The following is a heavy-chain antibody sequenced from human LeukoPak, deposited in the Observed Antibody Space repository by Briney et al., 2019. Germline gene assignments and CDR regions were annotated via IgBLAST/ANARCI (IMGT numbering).Heavy chain of an antibody. J-gene: IGHJ4*02. D-gene: IGHD3-22*01. CDR2: INHSGST. CDR3: ARGSVITYRFDY. V-gene: IGHV4-34*01. Sequence: NPSETLSLTCAVYGGSFSGYYWSWIRQPPGKGLEWIGEINHSGSTNYNPSLKSRVTISVDTSKNQFSLKLSSVTAADTAVYYCARGSVITYRFDYWGQGTLVTVSS. CDR1: GGSFSGYY.